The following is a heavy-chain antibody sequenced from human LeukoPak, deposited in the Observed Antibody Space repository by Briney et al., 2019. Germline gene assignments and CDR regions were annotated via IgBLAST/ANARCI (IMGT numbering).Heavy chain of an antibody. CDR1: GFTFDDYA. CDR2: ISGDGGTT. Sequence: GGSLRLSCAASGFTFDDYAMHWVRQAPGKGLEWGSLISGDGGTTYYADSVKGRFTISRDNRKKSLYLQMNSLRTEDTALYYCAKDIGGLNYCGQGTLVTVSS. V-gene: IGHV3-43*02. J-gene: IGHJ4*02. CDR3: AKDIGGLNY. D-gene: IGHD6-25*01.